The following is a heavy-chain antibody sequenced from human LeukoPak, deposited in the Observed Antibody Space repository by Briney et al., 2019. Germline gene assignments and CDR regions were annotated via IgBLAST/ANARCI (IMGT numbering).Heavy chain of an antibody. V-gene: IGHV4-31*03. CDR1: GGSISSGGYY. CDR3: ARGRITAARRYNWFDP. Sequence: SETLSLTCTVSGGSISSGGYYWSWIRQHPGKGLEWVGYIYYSGSTYYNPSLKSRVTISVDTSKNQFSLKLSSMTAADTAVYYCARGRITAARRYNWFDPWGQGTLVTVSS. J-gene: IGHJ5*02. D-gene: IGHD6-13*01. CDR2: IYYSGST.